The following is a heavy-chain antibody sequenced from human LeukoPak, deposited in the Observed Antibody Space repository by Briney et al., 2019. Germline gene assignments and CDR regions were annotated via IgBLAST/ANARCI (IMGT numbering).Heavy chain of an antibody. Sequence: GGSLRLSCAASGFTFSSYSMNWVRQAPGKGLEWVSSISSSSSYIYYADSVKGRFTISRDNAKNSLYLQMNSLRAEDTAVYYCARERSSSWYHGRGGGFDYWGQGTLVTVSS. CDR2: ISSSSSYI. J-gene: IGHJ4*02. CDR1: GFTFSSYS. CDR3: ARERSSSWYHGRGGGFDY. V-gene: IGHV3-21*01. D-gene: IGHD6-13*01.